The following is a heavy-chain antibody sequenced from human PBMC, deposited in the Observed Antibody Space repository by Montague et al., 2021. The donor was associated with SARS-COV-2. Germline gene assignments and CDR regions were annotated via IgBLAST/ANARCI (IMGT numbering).Heavy chain of an antibody. CDR2: ITGTTSGHKT. CDR1: GFTFGTYG. Sequence: FLSLSCAGSGFTFGTYGMSWVRQAPGKGLEWVSSITGTTSGHKTYYADSVRGRFTISRDNSKNTVDLQMNRLRAEDTAVYFCAKDLWGNYGSGSSFQSWGQGTLVTVSS. CDR3: AKDLWGNYGSGSSFQS. D-gene: IGHD3-10*01. V-gene: IGHV3-23*01. J-gene: IGHJ4*02.